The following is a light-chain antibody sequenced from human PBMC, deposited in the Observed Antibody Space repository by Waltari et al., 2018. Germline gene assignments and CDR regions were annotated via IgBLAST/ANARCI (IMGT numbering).Light chain of an antibody. Sequence: AIQITQSPSSRSASVGDRVTITCRASQGIRNDLGWYQQKPGKPPKLLIYAASSLQSGVPSRFSGSGSGTDFTLTISSLQPEDFATYYCLQDYNYPFTFGQGTRLEIK. J-gene: IGKJ5*01. CDR1: QGIRND. CDR2: AAS. V-gene: IGKV1-6*01. CDR3: LQDYNYPFT.